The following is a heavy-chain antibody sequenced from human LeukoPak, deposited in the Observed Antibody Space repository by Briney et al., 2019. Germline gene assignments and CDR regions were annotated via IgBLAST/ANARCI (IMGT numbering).Heavy chain of an antibody. CDR2: ISYDGSNK. V-gene: IGHV3-30*18. Sequence: QPGRSLRLSCAASGFTFSSYGMHWVRQAPGKGLEWVAVISYDGSNKYYADSVKGRFTISRDNSKNTLYLQMNSLRAEDTAVYYCAKEYDFWRGYHRMTSKYYFDYWGQGTLVTVSS. D-gene: IGHD3-3*01. CDR1: GFTFSSYG. CDR3: AKEYDFWRGYHRMTSKYYFDY. J-gene: IGHJ4*02.